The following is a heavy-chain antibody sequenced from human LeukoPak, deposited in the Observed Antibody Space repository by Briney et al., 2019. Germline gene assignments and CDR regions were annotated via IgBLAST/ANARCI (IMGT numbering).Heavy chain of an antibody. CDR1: GFTFSNFW. J-gene: IGHJ3*02. CDR3: ASNLAAEWGAFDI. Sequence: GGSLRLSCAASGFTFSNFWMNWVGQAPGKGLEWVANIKQDGSVKHYVDSVKGRFTISRDNSKNTLYLQMNSLRAEDTAVYYCASNLAAEWGAFDIWGQGTMVTVSS. V-gene: IGHV3-7*05. D-gene: IGHD2-8*01. CDR2: IKQDGSVK.